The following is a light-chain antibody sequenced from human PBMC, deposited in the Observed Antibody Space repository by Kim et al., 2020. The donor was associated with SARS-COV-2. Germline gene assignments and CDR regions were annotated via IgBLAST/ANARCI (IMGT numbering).Light chain of an antibody. Sequence: GQSDTTSSTGTSSDVGGYNYVSWHQQPPGKAPKLMIYDVSKPPSGVPDRFSGSKSGNTASLTISGLQAEDEADYYCCSYAGSYNWVFGGGTQLTVL. CDR2: DVS. J-gene: IGLJ3*02. CDR1: SSDVGGYNY. CDR3: CSYAGSYNWV. V-gene: IGLV2-11*01.